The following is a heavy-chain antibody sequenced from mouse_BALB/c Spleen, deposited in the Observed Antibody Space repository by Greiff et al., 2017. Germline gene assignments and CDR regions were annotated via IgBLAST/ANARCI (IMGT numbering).Heavy chain of an antibody. Sequence: VQLQESGPGLVAPSQSLSITCTVSGFSLTSYGVHWVRQPPGKGLEWLGVIWAGGSTNYNSALMSRLSISKDNSKSQVFLKMNSLQTDDTAMYYCARDYDGNHPWFAYWGQGTLVTVSA. CDR3: ARDYDGNHPWFAY. V-gene: IGHV2-9*02. CDR1: GFSLTSYG. J-gene: IGHJ3*01. D-gene: IGHD2-1*01. CDR2: IWAGGST.